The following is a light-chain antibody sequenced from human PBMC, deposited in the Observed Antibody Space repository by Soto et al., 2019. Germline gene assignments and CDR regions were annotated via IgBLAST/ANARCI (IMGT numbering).Light chain of an antibody. CDR2: GNS. CDR3: QSYDSSLSGYVV. V-gene: IGLV1-40*01. CDR1: SSNIGAGYD. J-gene: IGLJ2*01. Sequence: QPVLTQPPSVSGAPGQRVTISCTGSSSNIGAGYDVYWYQQFSGTAPKLLIYGNSNRPSGVPDRFSGSKSGTSASLAITGLQAEDEADYYCQSYDSSLSGYVVFGGWTKLTVL.